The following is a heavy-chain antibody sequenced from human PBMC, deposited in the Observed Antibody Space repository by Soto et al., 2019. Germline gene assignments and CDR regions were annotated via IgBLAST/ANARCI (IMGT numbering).Heavy chain of an antibody. D-gene: IGHD3-22*01. V-gene: IGHV3-23*01. CDR3: ARTYYYDSSGYYFINRSDAFDI. Sequence: GGSLRLSCAASGFTFSSYAMSWVRQAPGKGLEWVSVISGSGGSTYYADSVKGRFTISRDNSKNTLYLQMNSLRAEDTAVYYCARTYYYDSSGYYFINRSDAFDIWGQGTMVTVSS. CDR2: ISGSGGST. CDR1: GFTFSSYA. J-gene: IGHJ3*02.